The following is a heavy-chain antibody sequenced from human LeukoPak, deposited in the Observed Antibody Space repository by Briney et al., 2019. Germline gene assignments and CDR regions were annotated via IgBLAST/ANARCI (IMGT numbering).Heavy chain of an antibody. CDR3: ANNYYDSSGYDY. Sequence: GGSLRLSCAASGFTFTSYAMTWVRRAPGRGLEWVSAISGSGGSTYYADSVKGRFTISRDNSKNTLYLQMNSLRAEDTAVYYCANNYYDSSGYDYWGQGTLVTVSS. V-gene: IGHV3-23*01. CDR1: GFTFTSYA. CDR2: ISGSGGST. D-gene: IGHD3-22*01. J-gene: IGHJ4*02.